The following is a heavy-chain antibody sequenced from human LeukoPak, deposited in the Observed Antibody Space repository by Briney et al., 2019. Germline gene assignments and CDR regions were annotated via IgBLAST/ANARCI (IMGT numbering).Heavy chain of an antibody. CDR3: ARKWFGELLGWFDP. CDR2: VYYSGTT. J-gene: IGHJ5*02. CDR1: GGSISSSSYY. Sequence: SETLSLTCTVSGGSISSSSYYWGWIRQPPGKGLEWIGSVYYSGTTYYNPSLKSRVTISVETSKNQFSLKLSSVTAADTAVYYCARKWFGELLGWFDPWGQGTLVTVSS. V-gene: IGHV4-39*07. D-gene: IGHD3-10*01.